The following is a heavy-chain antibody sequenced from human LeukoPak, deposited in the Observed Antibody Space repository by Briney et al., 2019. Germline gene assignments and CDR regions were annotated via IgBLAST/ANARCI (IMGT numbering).Heavy chain of an antibody. D-gene: IGHD5-12*01. CDR2: IYYSGST. V-gene: IGHV4-39*07. Sequence: KPSETLSLTCTVSGGSISSSSYYWGWIRQPPGKGLEWIGSIYYSGSTYYNPSLKSRVTISVDTSKNQFSLKLSSVTAADTAVYYCARDGDIVATIDRPGSFDYWGQGTLVTVSS. CDR3: ARDGDIVATIDRPGSFDY. CDR1: GGSISSSSYY. J-gene: IGHJ4*02.